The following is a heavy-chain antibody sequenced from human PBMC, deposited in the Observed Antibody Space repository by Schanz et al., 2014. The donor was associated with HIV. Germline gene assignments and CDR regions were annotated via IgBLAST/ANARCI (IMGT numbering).Heavy chain of an antibody. CDR1: GFTFTSYG. D-gene: IGHD4-17*01. V-gene: IGHV3-33*06. CDR3: AKGGFYGDYVSYYYGLDV. Sequence: QVQLVESGGGVVQPGRSLRLSCAASGFTFTSYGMHWARLAPGKGLEWVAVIWYDGTNKYYADSVKDRFIISRDNSKNTLFLQMNSLRAEDTAVYYCAKGGFYGDYVSYYYGLDVWGQGTTVTVSS. J-gene: IGHJ6*02. CDR2: IWYDGTNK.